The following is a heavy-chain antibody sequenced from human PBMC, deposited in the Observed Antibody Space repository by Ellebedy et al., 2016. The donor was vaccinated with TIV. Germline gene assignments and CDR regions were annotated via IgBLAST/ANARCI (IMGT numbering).Heavy chain of an antibody. CDR2: ISGSGGST. J-gene: IGHJ1*01. V-gene: IGHV3-23*01. D-gene: IGHD3-22*01. Sequence: GESLKISCAASGFTFSSYAMSWVRQAPGKGLEWVSAISGSGGSTYYADSVKGRFTISRDNSKNTLDLQMNSLRAEDTAVYYCARNGLAYYDSSGYRAEYFQHWGQGTLVTVSS. CDR1: GFTFSSYA. CDR3: ARNGLAYYDSSGYRAEYFQH.